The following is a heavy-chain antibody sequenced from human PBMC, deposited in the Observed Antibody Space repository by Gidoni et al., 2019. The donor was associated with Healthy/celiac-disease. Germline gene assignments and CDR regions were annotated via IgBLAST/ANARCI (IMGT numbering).Heavy chain of an antibody. CDR3: ATGSEGSYGVPLGMDV. CDR2: FDPEDGET. CDR1: GYTLTELS. J-gene: IGHJ6*02. Sequence: QVQLVQSGAEVKKPGASATVSCNVSGYTLTELSMHWVRQAPGKGLEWMGGFDPEDGETIYAQKFQGRVTMTEDTSTDTAYMELSSLRSEDTAGYYCATGSEGSYGVPLGMDVWGQGTTVTVSS. V-gene: IGHV1-24*01. D-gene: IGHD1-26*01.